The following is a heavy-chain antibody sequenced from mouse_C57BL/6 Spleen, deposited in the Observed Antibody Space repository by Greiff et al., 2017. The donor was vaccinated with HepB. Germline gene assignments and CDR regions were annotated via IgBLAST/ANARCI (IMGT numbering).Heavy chain of an antibody. CDR2: ISGGGGNT. J-gene: IGHJ4*01. Sequence: EVMLVESGGGLVKPGGSLKLSCAASGFTFSSYTMSWVRQTPEKRLEWVATISGGGGNTYYPDSVKGRFTISRDNAKNTLYLQMSSLRSEDTALYYCARRAYYCNYDAMDYWGQGTSVTVSS. D-gene: IGHD2-10*01. CDR3: ARRAYYCNYDAMDY. V-gene: IGHV5-9*01. CDR1: GFTFSSYT.